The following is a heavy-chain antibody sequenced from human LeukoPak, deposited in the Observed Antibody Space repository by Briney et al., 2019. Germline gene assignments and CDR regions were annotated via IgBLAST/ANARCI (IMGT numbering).Heavy chain of an antibody. Sequence: GASVKVSCKASGYTFTSYDINWVRQATGQGLEWMGWMNPNSGNTGYAQKFQGRVTITRNTSISTAYMELSSLRSEDTAVYYCARVQRRSYQRPDYWGQGTLVTVSS. D-gene: IGHD2-2*01. CDR3: ARVQRRSYQRPDY. CDR1: GYTFTSYD. V-gene: IGHV1-8*03. CDR2: MNPNSGNT. J-gene: IGHJ4*02.